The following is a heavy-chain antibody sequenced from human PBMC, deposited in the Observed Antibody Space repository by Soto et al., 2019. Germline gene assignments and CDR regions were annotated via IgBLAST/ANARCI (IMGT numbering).Heavy chain of an antibody. J-gene: IGHJ4*02. CDR2: IYPGDHET. D-gene: IGHD6-13*01. V-gene: IGHV5-51*01. Sequence: VVSHQISCRGSGYTFSNFGVGWVRQLPGKGLEWMGIIYPGDHETRYSPSFHGKVTISADKSINTAYLQWNSLEASDTAFYFCARSPRSSPYFDYWGQGALVTVSS. CDR3: ARSPRSSPYFDY. CDR1: GYTFSNFG.